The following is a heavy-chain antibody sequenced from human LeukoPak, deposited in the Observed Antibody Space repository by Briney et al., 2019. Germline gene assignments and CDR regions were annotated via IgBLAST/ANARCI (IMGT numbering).Heavy chain of an antibody. D-gene: IGHD6-13*01. V-gene: IGHV3-30*04. J-gene: IGHJ4*02. CDR2: ISYDGSNK. CDR1: GFTFSNYA. Sequence: GGSLRLSCAASGFTFSNYAMHWVRQAPGKGLEWVAVISYDGSNKYYADSVKGRFTISRDNSKNTLYLQMNSLRAEDTAVYYCARASGQQQQPMDTTGDYFDYWGQGTLVTVSS. CDR3: ARASGQQQQPMDTTGDYFDY.